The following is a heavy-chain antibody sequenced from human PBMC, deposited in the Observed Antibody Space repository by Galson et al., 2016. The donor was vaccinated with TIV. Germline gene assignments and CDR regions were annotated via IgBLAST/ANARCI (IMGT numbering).Heavy chain of an antibody. CDR3: ARGEWPSVPDAMQAFDI. CDR2: IFQTGST. Sequence: LTCAVSGGSISGGTYSWSWIRQPPGKGLEWIGYIFQTGSTYYNPSLMSLKSRVTISLDISKNQFSLKVKSVTAADTAMYHCARGEWPSVPDAMQAFDIWGQGTMVAVSS. J-gene: IGHJ3*02. D-gene: IGHD2-2*01. V-gene: IGHV4-30-2*01. CDR1: GGSISGGTYS.